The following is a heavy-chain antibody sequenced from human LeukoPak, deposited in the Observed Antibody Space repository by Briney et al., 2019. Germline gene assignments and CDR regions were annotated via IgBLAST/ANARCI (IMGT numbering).Heavy chain of an antibody. CDR3: ARGVVRGVSGGFHYDMDV. J-gene: IGHJ6*04. CDR2: IIPIFGTT. CDR1: GYSFTSYW. Sequence: KISCKGSGYSFTSYWSGWVRQMPGKGLEWMGGIIPIFGTTNYAQKFQGRVTITADESTSTAYMELSSLRSEDTAVYYCARGVVRGVSGGFHYDMDVWGKGSTVTVSS. D-gene: IGHD3-10*01. V-gene: IGHV1-69*01.